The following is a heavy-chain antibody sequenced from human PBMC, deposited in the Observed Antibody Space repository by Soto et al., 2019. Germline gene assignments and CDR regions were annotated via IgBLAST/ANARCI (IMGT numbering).Heavy chain of an antibody. CDR1: GFTFSSYG. Sequence: QVQLVESGGGVVQPGRSLRLSCAASGFTFSSYGMHWVRQAPGKGLEWVAVISYDGSNKYYADSVKGRFTISRDNSKNKLYLQMNSLRAEDTAVYYCAKDQRLDYWGQGTLVTVSS. V-gene: IGHV3-30*18. J-gene: IGHJ4*02. CDR2: ISYDGSNK. CDR3: AKDQRLDY.